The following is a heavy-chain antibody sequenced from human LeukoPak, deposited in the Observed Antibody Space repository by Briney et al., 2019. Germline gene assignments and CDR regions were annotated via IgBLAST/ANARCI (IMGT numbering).Heavy chain of an antibody. CDR1: GFTFSSYA. D-gene: IGHD3-10*01. Sequence: GGSLRLSCAASGFTFSSYAMSWVRQAPGKGLEWVSAISGSGGSTYYADSVKGRFTISRDNSKNTLYLQMNSLRAEDTAVYYCAKMMGVLLWFRDTSGPGYWGQGTLVTVSS. CDR3: AKMMGVLLWFRDTSGPGY. V-gene: IGHV3-23*01. J-gene: IGHJ4*02. CDR2: ISGSGGST.